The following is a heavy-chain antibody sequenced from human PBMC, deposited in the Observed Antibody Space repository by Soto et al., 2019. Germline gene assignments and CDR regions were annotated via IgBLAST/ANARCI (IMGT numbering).Heavy chain of an antibody. D-gene: IGHD3-9*01. J-gene: IGHJ4*02. V-gene: IGHV3-74*01. CDR3: ARDFRADILTGYPHFDY. CDR2: INSDGSST. CDR1: GFTFSSYW. Sequence: GGSLRLSCAASGFTFSSYWMHWVRQAPGKGLVWVSRINSDGSSTSYADSVKGRFTISRDNAKNTLYLQMNSLRAEDTAVYYCARDFRADILTGYPHFDYWGQGTLVTVSS.